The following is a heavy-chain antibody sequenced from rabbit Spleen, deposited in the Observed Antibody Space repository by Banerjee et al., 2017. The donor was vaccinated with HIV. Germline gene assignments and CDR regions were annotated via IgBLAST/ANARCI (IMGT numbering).Heavy chain of an antibody. Sequence: QSLEESGGGLVQPEGSLTLTCTASGFSFSSRYYMCWVRQAPGKGLEWIGCIGFGSTGNTYYASWAKGRFTISKTSSTTVTLQMTSLTAADTATYFCARGSATMTMVITGYYLNLWGQGTLVTVS. J-gene: IGHJ4*01. CDR1: GFSFSSRYY. CDR2: IGFGSTGNT. V-gene: IGHV1S40*01. CDR3: ARGSATMTMVITGYYLNL. D-gene: IGHD2-1*01.